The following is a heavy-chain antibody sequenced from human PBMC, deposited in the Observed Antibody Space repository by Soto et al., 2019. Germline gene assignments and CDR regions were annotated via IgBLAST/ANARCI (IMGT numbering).Heavy chain of an antibody. Sequence: EVQMVESGGGVVQPGGSLRLSCAASGFSVTNNYMNWVRQAPGKGLEWVSIIDIVGNTYYADSVKDRFTISRDDSKNTLYLQMDSLRPEDTAVYFCARGRGSTGYLGREHYFDYWGQGTLVTVSP. J-gene: IGHJ4*02. D-gene: IGHD3-16*01. CDR1: GFSVTNNY. CDR3: ARGRGSTGYLGREHYFDY. V-gene: IGHV3-66*01. CDR2: IDIVGNT.